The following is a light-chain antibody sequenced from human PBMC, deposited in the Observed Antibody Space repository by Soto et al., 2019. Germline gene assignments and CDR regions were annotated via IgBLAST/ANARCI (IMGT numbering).Light chain of an antibody. V-gene: IGKV3-20*01. CDR1: QSVSSSY. CDR2: GAS. Sequence: EIVLTQSPGTLSLSPGERATLSCRASQSVSSSYLAWYQQKPGQAPRLLIYGASSRATGIPDRFSGSGSGTDFTLTISRLEPEDFAVYYCQQYGSSYFTFGHGTRLEIK. CDR3: QQYGSSYFT. J-gene: IGKJ5*01.